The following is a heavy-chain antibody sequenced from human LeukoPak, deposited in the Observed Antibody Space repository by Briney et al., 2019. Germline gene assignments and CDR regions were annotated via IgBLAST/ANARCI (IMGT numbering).Heavy chain of an antibody. D-gene: IGHD3-10*01. CDR2: ISSGSSII. CDR3: ARGRGYYTSGSYYFDY. CDR1: EFTFSTYS. J-gene: IGHJ4*02. Sequence: GGSLRLSCAASEFTFSTYSMNWVRQAPGKGLEWISYISSGSSIIYYADSVEGRFTISRDNAKNSLYLQMNSLRDEDTAVYYCARGRGYYTSGSYYFDYWGQGTLVTVSS. V-gene: IGHV3-48*02.